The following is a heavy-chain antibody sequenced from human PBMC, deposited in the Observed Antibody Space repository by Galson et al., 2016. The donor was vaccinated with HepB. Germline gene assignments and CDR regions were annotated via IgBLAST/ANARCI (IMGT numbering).Heavy chain of an antibody. Sequence: SETLSLTCAVSGGSISSSSWWCWVRQPPGKGLEWIGEVYHSGSTNYNPSLKSRVTISIDKSKNQFSLRLSSVTAADTAVYYCARLRGDYYDRSGYYRFDPWGQGTLVTVSS. CDR3: ARLRGDYYDRSGYYRFDP. J-gene: IGHJ5*02. V-gene: IGHV4-4*02. CDR2: VYHSGST. D-gene: IGHD3-22*01. CDR1: GGSISSSSW.